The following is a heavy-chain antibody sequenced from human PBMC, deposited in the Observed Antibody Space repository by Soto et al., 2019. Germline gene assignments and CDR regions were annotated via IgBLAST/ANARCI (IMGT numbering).Heavy chain of an antibody. CDR2: ISAYNGNT. Sequence: ASVKVSCKASGYTFTSYGISWVRQAPGQGLEWMGWISAYNGNTNYAQKLQGRVTMTTDTSTSTAYMELRSLRSEDTAVYYCARDASGFSGSHYIDYFNYWGQGALVTVSS. D-gene: IGHD1-26*01. J-gene: IGHJ4*02. CDR1: GYTFTSYG. V-gene: IGHV1-18*01. CDR3: ARDASGFSGSHYIDYFNY.